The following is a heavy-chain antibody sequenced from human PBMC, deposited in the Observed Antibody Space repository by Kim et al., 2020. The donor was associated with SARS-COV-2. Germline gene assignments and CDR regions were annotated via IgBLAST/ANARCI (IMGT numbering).Heavy chain of an antibody. Sequence: SETLSLTCTVSGAPIPTNYWSWIRQPPGKRLEWIGYIYKSGSVNYNPSLKRRVTISVDTSKSQFSLKLSSVIAADTAIYYCARVDRWLQLERYYYGM. J-gene: IGHJ6*01. V-gene: IGHV4-59*01. CDR1: GAPIPTNY. CDR3: ARVDRWLQLERYYYGM. D-gene: IGHD5-12*01. CDR2: IYKSGSV.